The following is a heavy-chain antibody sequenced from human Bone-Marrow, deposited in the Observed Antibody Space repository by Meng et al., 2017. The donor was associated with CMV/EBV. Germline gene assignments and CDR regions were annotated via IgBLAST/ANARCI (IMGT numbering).Heavy chain of an antibody. J-gene: IGHJ4*02. V-gene: IGHV1-18*01. D-gene: IGHD1-26*01. CDR2: ISAYNGNT. CDR1: GYTFTSYG. CDR3: ARDEGGSYY. Sequence: ASVKVSCKASGYTFTSYGISWVRQAPGQGLEWMGWISAYNGNTNYAQKFQGRVTMTRDTSISTAYMELSRLRSDDTAVYYCARDEGGSYYWGQGTLVTVSS.